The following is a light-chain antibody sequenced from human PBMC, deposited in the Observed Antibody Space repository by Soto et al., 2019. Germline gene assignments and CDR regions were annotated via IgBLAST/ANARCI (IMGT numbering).Light chain of an antibody. CDR2: SVS. J-gene: IGKJ1*01. V-gene: IGKV1-5*03. Sequence: DIQMTQSPSTLSAYVGDRVTITCRASQSVNSWLAWYQQKPGRAPKLLIYSVSNLDSGVPSRFSGSGSGTEFTRTISSLQPDDFATYYCQQFSSYSRTVGQGTKVEMK. CDR1: QSVNSW. CDR3: QQFSSYSRT.